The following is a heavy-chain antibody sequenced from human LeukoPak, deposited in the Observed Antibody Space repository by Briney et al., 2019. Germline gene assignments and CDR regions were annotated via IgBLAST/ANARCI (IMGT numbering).Heavy chain of an antibody. J-gene: IGHJ4*02. CDR1: GFTFSSYS. V-gene: IGHV3-21*01. D-gene: IGHD5-18*01. CDR2: ISSTSSYI. CDR3: AREAGGYSYATHLDY. Sequence: GGSLRLSCAASGFTFSSYSMNWVRQAPGKGLEWVSSISSTSSYIFYADSLKGRFTISRGNAKNSLFLQMNSLRAEDTAVYYCAREAGGYSYATHLDYWGQGTLVTVSS.